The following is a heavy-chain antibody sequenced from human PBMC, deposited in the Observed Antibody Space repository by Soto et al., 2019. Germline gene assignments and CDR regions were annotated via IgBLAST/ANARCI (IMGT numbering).Heavy chain of an antibody. CDR1: GGSFSGYY. Sequence: SETLSLTCAVYGGSFSGYYWSWIRQPPGKGLEWIGEINHSGSTNYNPSLKSRVTISVDTSKNQFSLKLSSVTAADTAVYYCARRAYTAVDYWGQGTLVTVSS. J-gene: IGHJ4*02. CDR3: ARRAYTAVDY. CDR2: INHSGST. V-gene: IGHV4-34*01. D-gene: IGHD3-16*01.